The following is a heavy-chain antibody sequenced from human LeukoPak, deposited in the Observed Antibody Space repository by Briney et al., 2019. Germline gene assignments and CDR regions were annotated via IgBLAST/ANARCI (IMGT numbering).Heavy chain of an antibody. J-gene: IGHJ4*02. CDR3: AKDLEGIATTRYYFDY. CDR2: ISGRGGST. D-gene: IGHD1-1*01. Sequence: GGSLRLSCAASGFTFSNNWMNWVRQAPGKGLEWVSHISGRGGSTYYADSVKGRFTISRDNSKNTLYLQMNSLRAEDTAVYYCAKDLEGIATTRYYFDYWGQGTLVTVSS. V-gene: IGHV3-23*01. CDR1: GFTFSNNW.